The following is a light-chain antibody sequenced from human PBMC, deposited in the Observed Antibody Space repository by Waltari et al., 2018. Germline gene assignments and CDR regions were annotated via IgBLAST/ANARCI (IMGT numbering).Light chain of an antibody. J-gene: IGKJ1*01. Sequence: DVVMTQSPLSLPVTLGQPASLSCSPSQSLVHSGGDTYLNWFQQRPGKSPRRLIYKVSNRDSGVPDRFSGSGSGTDFTLKISRVEAEDVAVYYCMQATHWPGTFGQGTKVEVK. V-gene: IGKV2-30*02. CDR3: MQATHWPGT. CDR2: KVS. CDR1: QSLVHSGGDTY.